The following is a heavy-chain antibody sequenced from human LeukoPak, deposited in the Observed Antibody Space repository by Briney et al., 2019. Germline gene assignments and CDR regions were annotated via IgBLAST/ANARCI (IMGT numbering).Heavy chain of an antibody. D-gene: IGHD2-8*01. V-gene: IGHV3-7*01. CDR2: IKQDGSEK. Sequence: QPGGSLRLSCAASGFTFSRYWISWVRQAPGKGLEWVANIKQDGSEKYYVDSVKGRFTISRDNAKNSLYPQMNSLRGEDTAVYYCVRVSCTNGVCYGFDYWGQGTLVTVSS. CDR3: VRVSCTNGVCYGFDY. CDR1: GFTFSRYW. J-gene: IGHJ4*02.